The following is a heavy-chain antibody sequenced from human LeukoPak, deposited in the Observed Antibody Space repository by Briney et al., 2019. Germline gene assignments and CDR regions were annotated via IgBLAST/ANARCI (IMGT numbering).Heavy chain of an antibody. CDR3: ARRGRFLDYYYGMDV. J-gene: IGHJ6*02. Sequence: GGSLRLSCAASGFTFSSYSMNWVRQAPGKGLEWVSSISSSSSYIYYADSVKGRFTISRDNAKNSLYLQMNSLRAEDTAVYYCARRGRFLDYYYGMDVRGQGTTVTVSS. V-gene: IGHV3-21*01. D-gene: IGHD3-3*01. CDR1: GFTFSSYS. CDR2: ISSSSSYI.